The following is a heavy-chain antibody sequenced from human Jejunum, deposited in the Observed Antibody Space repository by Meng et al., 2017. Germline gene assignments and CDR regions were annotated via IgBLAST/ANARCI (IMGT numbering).Heavy chain of an antibody. CDR3: ARAAAGTGFGYFDL. D-gene: IGHD6-19*01. V-gene: IGHV4-61*01. J-gene: IGHJ2*01. CDR1: GVAVNIRTYY. CDR2: IDNSGST. Sequence: QATVQATAPGPVSPSEPLLLMCTVSGVAVNIRTYYWSWIRQSPGKGLEWIAYIDNSGSTNYNPSLKSRVIISVDTSKNQFYLQMSSLTAADTAVYYCARAAAGTGFGYFDLWGRGTLVTVSS.